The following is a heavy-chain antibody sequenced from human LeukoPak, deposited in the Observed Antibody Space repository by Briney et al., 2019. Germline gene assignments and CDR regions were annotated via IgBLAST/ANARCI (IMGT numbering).Heavy chain of an antibody. V-gene: IGHV4-39*07. Sequence: SETLSLTCTVSSGSISTSNYYWGWVRQPPGKALEWIGEINHSGSTNYNPSLKSRVTISVDTSKNQFSLKLSSVTAADTAVYYCASIAAAGIISGSYYYYYMDVWGKGTTVTISS. CDR3: ASIAAAGIISGSYYYYYMDV. CDR1: SGSISTSNYY. D-gene: IGHD6-13*01. CDR2: INHSGST. J-gene: IGHJ6*03.